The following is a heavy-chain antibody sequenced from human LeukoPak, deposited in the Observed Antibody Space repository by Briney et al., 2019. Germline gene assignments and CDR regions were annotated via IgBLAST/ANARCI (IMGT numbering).Heavy chain of an antibody. CDR3: ARTPYYYDSSGYYEEGYYFDY. CDR2: IYYSGST. D-gene: IGHD3-22*01. J-gene: IGHJ4*02. Sequence: SETLSLTCTVSGGSLSSYYWSWIRQSPRKGLEWIGYIYYSGSTNYNPSLKSRVTISIDTSKKQSSLKLSSVTAADTAVYYCARTPYYYDSSGYYEEGYYFDYWGQGTLVTVSS. V-gene: IGHV4-59*01. CDR1: GGSLSSYY.